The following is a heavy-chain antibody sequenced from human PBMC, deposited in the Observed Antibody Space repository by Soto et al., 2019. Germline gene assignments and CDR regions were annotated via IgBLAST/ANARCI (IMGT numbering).Heavy chain of an antibody. CDR2: IIPILGIS. CDR1: GGTFSSFT. CDR3: ARFLVGMDV. D-gene: IGHD3-3*01. Sequence: GASVKFSCKATGGTFSSFTISWVRQAPGQVLECMVRIIPILGISNYXXKFQGRVXXTSDRSTSIAXMELSXRRSEDTAVYYCARFLVGMDVWCQGTTVTVSS. V-gene: IGHV1-69*02. J-gene: IGHJ6*02.